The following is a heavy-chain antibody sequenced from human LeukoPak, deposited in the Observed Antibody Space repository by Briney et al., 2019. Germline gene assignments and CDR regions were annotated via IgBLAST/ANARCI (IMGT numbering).Heavy chain of an antibody. V-gene: IGHV3-9*03. CDR2: ISWNSGSI. J-gene: IGHJ3*02. CDR1: GFTFDDYA. D-gene: IGHD3-10*01. Sequence: GGSLRLSCAASGFTFDDYAMHWVRQAPGKGLEWVSGISWNSGSIGYADSVKGRFTISRDNAKNSLYLQMNSLRAEDMALYYCAKDGSGRIVFAFDIWGQGTMVTVSS. CDR3: AKDGSGRIVFAFDI.